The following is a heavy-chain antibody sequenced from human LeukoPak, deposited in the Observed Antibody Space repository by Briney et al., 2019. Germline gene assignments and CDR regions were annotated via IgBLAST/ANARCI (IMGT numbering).Heavy chain of an antibody. CDR3: ARGSSVVPAPIPDY. CDR1: WFTLRSYY. CDR2: IISDGSYI. Sequence: GALRPSCAAPWFTLRSYYMKWVRPAPGEGVELGSSIISDGSYIYYADSVKGRFTISRDNAKNSLYLQMNSLRAEDTAVYYCARGSSVVPAPIPDYWGQGTLVTVSS. J-gene: IGHJ4*02. V-gene: IGHV3-21*01. D-gene: IGHD2-15*01.